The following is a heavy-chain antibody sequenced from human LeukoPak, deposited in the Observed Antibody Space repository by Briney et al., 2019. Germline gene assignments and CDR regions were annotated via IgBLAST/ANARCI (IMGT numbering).Heavy chain of an antibody. CDR1: GFTFSSYA. Sequence: PGVSLRLSCAASGFTFSSYAMTWVRQAPGKGLEWVSAISGSGDSAYYADSVKGRFTISRDNSKNTLYLQMNSLRAEDTAVYYCAKVENWNYVSPLDYWGQGTLVTVSS. CDR2: ISGSGDSA. V-gene: IGHV3-23*01. D-gene: IGHD1-7*01. J-gene: IGHJ4*02. CDR3: AKVENWNYVSPLDY.